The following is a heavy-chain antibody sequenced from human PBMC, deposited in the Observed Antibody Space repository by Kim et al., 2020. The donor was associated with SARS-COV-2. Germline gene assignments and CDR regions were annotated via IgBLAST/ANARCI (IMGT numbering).Heavy chain of an antibody. CDR1: GYTFTSYG. CDR2: ISGYNGNT. V-gene: IGHV1-18*01. J-gene: IGHJ4*02. CDR3: ARDWPFSDRYSNSWPQGSPFDY. Sequence: ASVKVSCKASGYTFTSYGISWVRQAPGQGLEWMGWISGYNGNTNSAQNLQGRVTMTTDTSTSTAYMELRSLRSDDTAVYYCARDWPFSDRYSNSWPQGSPFDYWGQGTLVTVSS. D-gene: IGHD6-13*01.